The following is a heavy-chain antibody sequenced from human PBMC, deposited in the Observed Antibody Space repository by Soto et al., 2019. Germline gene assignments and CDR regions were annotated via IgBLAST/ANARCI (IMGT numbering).Heavy chain of an antibody. CDR3: ASEYCSGGSCYADY. D-gene: IGHD2-15*01. Sequence: SVKLSCKASGCTFSSYTISCVRQAPEQGLEWMGRIIPILGIANYAQKFQGRVTITADKSTSTAYMELSSLRSEDTAVYYCASEYCSGGSCYADYWGQGTLVTVSS. J-gene: IGHJ4*02. CDR2: IIPILGIA. CDR1: GCTFSSYT. V-gene: IGHV1-69*02.